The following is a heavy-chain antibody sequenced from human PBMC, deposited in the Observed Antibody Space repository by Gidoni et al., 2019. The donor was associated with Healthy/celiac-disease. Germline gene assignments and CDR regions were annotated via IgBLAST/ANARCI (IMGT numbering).Heavy chain of an antibody. Sequence: QVQLVQSGAEVKKPGASVKVSCKASGYTFTSYGISWVRQAPGQGLEWMGWISAYNGNTNYTQKLQGRVTMTTDTSTSTAYMELRSLRSDDTAVYYCARDFSIAVAGTDGAFDIWGQGTMVTVSS. CDR2: ISAYNGNT. V-gene: IGHV1-18*01. CDR1: GYTFTSYG. J-gene: IGHJ3*02. D-gene: IGHD6-19*01. CDR3: ARDFSIAVAGTDGAFDI.